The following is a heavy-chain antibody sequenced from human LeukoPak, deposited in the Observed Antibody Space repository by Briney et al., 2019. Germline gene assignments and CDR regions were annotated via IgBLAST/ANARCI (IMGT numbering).Heavy chain of an antibody. D-gene: IGHD5-12*01. V-gene: IGHV3-7*01. CDR1: GFRFTGYW. CDR3: ARGGYSFDY. Sequence: GGSLRLSCAASGFRFTGYWMTWVRQAPGKGPEWVARLHPVGSERNYVGSVEGRFTVSGDNAKSSLYLQMNSLRVEDTAVYYCARGGYSFDYLGQGTLVTVSS. CDR2: LHPVGSER. J-gene: IGHJ4*02.